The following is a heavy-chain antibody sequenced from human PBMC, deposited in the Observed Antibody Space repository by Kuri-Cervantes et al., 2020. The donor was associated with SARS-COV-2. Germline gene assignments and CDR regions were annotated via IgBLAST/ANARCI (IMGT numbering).Heavy chain of an antibody. CDR3: ARVMSTSSIAARPRPYYFDY. J-gene: IGHJ4*02. CDR1: GFTFSSYS. V-gene: IGHV3-48*01. Sequence: GGSLRLSCAASGFTFSSYSMNWVRQAPGKGLEWVSYISSSSSTIYYADSVKGRFTISGDNAKNSLYLQMNSLRAEDTAVYYCARVMSTSSIAARPRPYYFDYWGQGTLVTVSS. D-gene: IGHD6-6*01. CDR2: ISSSSSTI.